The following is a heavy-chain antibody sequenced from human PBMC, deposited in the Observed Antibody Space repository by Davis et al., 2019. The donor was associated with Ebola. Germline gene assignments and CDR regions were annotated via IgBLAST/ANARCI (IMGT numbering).Heavy chain of an antibody. V-gene: IGHV3-48*02. CDR1: GFTFSSYG. CDR2: ISGSSSTI. Sequence: GESLKISCAASGFTFSSYGMNWVRQAPGEGLEWVSYISGSSSTIYYADSVKGRFTISRDNAKNSLYLQMNSLRDEDTAVYYCASRHDYWGQGTLVTVSS. CDR3: ASRHDY. J-gene: IGHJ4*02.